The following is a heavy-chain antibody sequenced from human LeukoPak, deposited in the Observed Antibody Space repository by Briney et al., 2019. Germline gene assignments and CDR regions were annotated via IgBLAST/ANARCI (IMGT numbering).Heavy chain of an antibody. J-gene: IGHJ3*02. CDR3: ARVSERAGKQLAGSGWYGAFDI. CDR1: GYTLTELS. V-gene: IGHV1-69*13. D-gene: IGHD6-19*01. Sequence: GASVKVSCKVSGYTLTELSMHWVRQAPGQGLEWMGGIIPIFGTANYAQKFQGRVTITADESTSTAYMELSSLRSEDTAVYYCARVSERAGKQLAGSGWYGAFDIWGQGTMVTVSS. CDR2: IIPIFGTA.